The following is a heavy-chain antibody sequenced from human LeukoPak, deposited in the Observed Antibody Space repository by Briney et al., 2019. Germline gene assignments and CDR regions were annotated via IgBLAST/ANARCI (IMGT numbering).Heavy chain of an antibody. CDR1: GGSISSGSYY. J-gene: IGHJ4*02. Sequence: SQTLSLTCTVSGGSISSGSYYWSWIRQPAGKGLEWIGRIYTSGSTNYNPSLKSRVTISVDTSKNQFSLKLSSVTAADTAVYYCAGRYFDWLALGYWGQGTLVTVSS. V-gene: IGHV4-61*02. D-gene: IGHD3-9*01. CDR2: IYTSGST. CDR3: AGRYFDWLALGY.